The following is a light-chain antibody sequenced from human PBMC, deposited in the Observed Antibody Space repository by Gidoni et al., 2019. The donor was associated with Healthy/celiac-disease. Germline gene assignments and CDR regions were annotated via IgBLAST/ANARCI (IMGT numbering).Light chain of an antibody. V-gene: IGKV1-39*01. CDR2: AAS. CDR3: QQSYSTPRVS. CDR1: QSIISY. J-gene: IGKJ2*03. Sequence: DIQMTQTPSSRSASVGDRVTSTCRASQSIISYLNWYQQKPGKAPKLLIYAASSLQSGVPSRFSGSVSGTDFTLTISSLQPEDFATYYCQQSYSTPRVSFXQXTKLEIK.